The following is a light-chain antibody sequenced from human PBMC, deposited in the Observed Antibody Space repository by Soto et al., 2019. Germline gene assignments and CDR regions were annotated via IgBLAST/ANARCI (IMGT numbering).Light chain of an antibody. J-gene: IGKJ1*01. CDR3: QHFGASVWT. CDR2: AVS. CDR1: QSVSSSS. V-gene: IGKV3-20*01. Sequence: IVLTQSPVTLSLSPLQRATLSCRASQSVSSSSVAWYRQRPGQAPRLLIYAVSSRAIDTPDRFSGSGSGTDFTLTISRLEPEDFAVYYCQHFGASVWTFGQGTKX.